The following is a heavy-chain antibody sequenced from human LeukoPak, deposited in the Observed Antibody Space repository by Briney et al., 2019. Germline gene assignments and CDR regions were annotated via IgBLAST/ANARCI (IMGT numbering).Heavy chain of an antibody. CDR1: GYTFTSYG. V-gene: IGHV1-18*01. Sequence: GASVKVSRKASGYTFTSYGISWVRQAPGQGLEWMGWISAYNGNTNYAQKLQGRVTMTTDTSTSTAYMELRSLRSDDTAVYYCARSKYYDILTGYYYFDYWGQGTLVTVSS. D-gene: IGHD3-9*01. J-gene: IGHJ4*02. CDR2: ISAYNGNT. CDR3: ARSKYYDILTGYYYFDY.